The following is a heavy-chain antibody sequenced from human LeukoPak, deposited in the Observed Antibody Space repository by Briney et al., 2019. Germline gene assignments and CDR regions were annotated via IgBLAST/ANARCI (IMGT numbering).Heavy chain of an antibody. D-gene: IGHD6-19*01. CDR3: ARDATAGSSGWYIDAFDI. V-gene: IGHV3-21*01. J-gene: IGHJ3*02. Sequence: GGSLRLSCAASGFTFSSYSMNWVRQAPGKGLEWVSSISSSSSYIYYADSVKGRFTISRDNAKNPLYLQMNSLRAEDTAVYYCARDATAGSSGWYIDAFDIWGQGTMVTVSS. CDR1: GFTFSSYS. CDR2: ISSSSSYI.